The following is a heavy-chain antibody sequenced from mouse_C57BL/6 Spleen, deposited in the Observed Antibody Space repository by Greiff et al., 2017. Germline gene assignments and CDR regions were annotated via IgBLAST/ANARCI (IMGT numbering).Heavy chain of an antibody. V-gene: IGHV1-82*01. CDR3: ARGAYDGSRPPYAMDY. Sequence: QVQLQQSGPELVKPGASVKISCKASGYAFSSSWLNWVKQRPGKGLEWIGRIYPGDGDTNDNGKFKGKATLTADKSSSTAYMQLSSLTSEDSAVYCCARGAYDGSRPPYAMDYWGQGTSVTVSS. CDR1: GYAFSSSW. J-gene: IGHJ4*01. CDR2: IYPGDGDT. D-gene: IGHD1-1*01.